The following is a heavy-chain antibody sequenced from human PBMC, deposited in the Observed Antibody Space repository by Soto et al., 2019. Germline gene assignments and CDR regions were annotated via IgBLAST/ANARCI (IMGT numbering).Heavy chain of an antibody. CDR2: ISSSSSTI. V-gene: IGHV3-48*01. CDR3: ARDATSYYDILTGYYPTDYYYYYYMDV. CDR1: GFTFSSYS. Sequence: GGSLRLSCAASGFTFSSYSMNWVRQAPGNGLEWVSYISSSSSTIYYADSVKGRFTISRDNAKNSLYLQMNSLRAEDTAVYYCARDATSYYDILTGYYPTDYYYYYYMDVWGKGTTVTVSS. J-gene: IGHJ6*03. D-gene: IGHD3-9*01.